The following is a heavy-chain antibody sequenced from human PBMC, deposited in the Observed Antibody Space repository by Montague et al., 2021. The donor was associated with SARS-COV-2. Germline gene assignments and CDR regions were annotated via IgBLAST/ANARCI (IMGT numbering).Heavy chain of an antibody. CDR1: GDSINDHY. CDR2: ISSNGKT. CDR3: ARRGYYASAGYHWHLDL. J-gene: IGHJ2*01. D-gene: IGHD3-9*01. Sequence: SETLSLTCTVSGDSINDHYRSWIRQSPGKGLEWIGYISSNGKTNYNPSLKSRVTLSADASRNEFSLKLDSVTAADTAVYFCARRGYYASAGYHWHLDLWGRGMLVTVSS. V-gene: IGHV4-4*09.